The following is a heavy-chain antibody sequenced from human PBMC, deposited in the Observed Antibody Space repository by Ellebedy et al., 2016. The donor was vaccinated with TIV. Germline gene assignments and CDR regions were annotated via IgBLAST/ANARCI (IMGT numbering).Heavy chain of an antibody. V-gene: IGHV4-31*02. J-gene: IGHJ4*02. CDR2: IYYSGST. CDR1: Y. Sequence: YWSWIRQHPGKGLEWIGYIYYSGSTYYNPSLKGRVTISVDTSKNQFSLKLSSVTAADTAVYYCARGRPPHDDYWGQGTLVTVSS. D-gene: IGHD6-25*01. CDR3: ARGRPPHDDY.